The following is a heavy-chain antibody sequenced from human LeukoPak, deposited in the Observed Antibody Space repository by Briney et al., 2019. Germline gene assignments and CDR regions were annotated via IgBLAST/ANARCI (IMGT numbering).Heavy chain of an antibody. V-gene: IGHV3-53*01. J-gene: IGHJ5*02. Sequence: GGSLRLSCAASGFTVSSNYMSWVRQAPGKGLEWVSVIYSGGSTYYADSVKGRFTISRDNAKNSLYLQMNSLRAEDTAVYYCARGRAAAGLNWFDPWGQGTLVTVSS. CDR1: GFTVSSNY. CDR2: IYSGGST. D-gene: IGHD6-13*01. CDR3: ARGRAAAGLNWFDP.